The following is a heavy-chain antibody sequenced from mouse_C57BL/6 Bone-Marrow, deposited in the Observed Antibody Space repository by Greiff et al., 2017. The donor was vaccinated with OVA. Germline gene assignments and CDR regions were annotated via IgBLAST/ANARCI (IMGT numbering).Heavy chain of an antibody. CDR1: GYTFTSYW. CDR2: IDPSDSET. D-gene: IGHD3-1*01. Sequence: QVQLKQPGAELVRPGSSVKLSCKASGYTFTSYWMHWVKQRPIQGLEWIGNIDPSDSETHYNQKFKDKATLTVDKSSSTAYMQLSSLTSEDSAVYDCARKEYRTRGFDYGGQGTTLTVSS. V-gene: IGHV1-52*01. J-gene: IGHJ2*01. CDR3: ARKEYRTRGFDY.